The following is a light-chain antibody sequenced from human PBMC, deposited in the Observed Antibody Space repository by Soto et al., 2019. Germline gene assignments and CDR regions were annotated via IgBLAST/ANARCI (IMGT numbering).Light chain of an antibody. CDR1: ASDVGAYNY. J-gene: IGLJ1*01. V-gene: IGLV2-14*01. CDR3: CSYTSRTTYV. Sequence: SVLTQPASVSGSPRQSITISCPGTASDVGAYNYVSWYQQHPGKAPKVVIHAFSSRRSGISSRFSGSKSGNTASLTISGLQSEAEADYFCCSYTSRTTYVF. CDR2: AFS.